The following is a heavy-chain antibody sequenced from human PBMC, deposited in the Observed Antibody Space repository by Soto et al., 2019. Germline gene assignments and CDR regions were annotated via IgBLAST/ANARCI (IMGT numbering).Heavy chain of an antibody. V-gene: IGHV1-69*01. CDR3: ARDGGRHSGGMDY. CDR2: IIPIFGTA. Sequence: QVQLVQSGAEVKKPGSSVKVSCKASGATFSSYSINWVRQAPGQGLEWMGEIIPIFGTANYAQKFQGRVTITADESTSTAYMELSSLRSEDTAVYYCARDGGRHSGGMDYWGQGTLVTVSS. D-gene: IGHD1-26*01. CDR1: GATFSSYS. J-gene: IGHJ4*02.